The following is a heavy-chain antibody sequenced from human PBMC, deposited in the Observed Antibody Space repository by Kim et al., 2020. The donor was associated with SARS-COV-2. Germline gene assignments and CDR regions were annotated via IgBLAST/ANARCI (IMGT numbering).Heavy chain of an antibody. V-gene: IGHV3-23*01. CDR3: AKEDLTYGMDV. J-gene: IGHJ6*02. Sequence: ADSVKGRFTISGDNSKNTLYLQMNSLRAEDTAVYYGAKEDLTYGMDVWGQGTTVTVSS.